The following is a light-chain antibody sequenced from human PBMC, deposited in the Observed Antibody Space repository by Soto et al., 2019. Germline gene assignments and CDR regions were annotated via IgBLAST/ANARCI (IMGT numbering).Light chain of an antibody. V-gene: IGKV1-9*01. CDR1: QGISSY. Sequence: DVQLTQSPSFLSASVGDRLTITCRASQGISSYLAWYQQKPGKAPKLLIYAASTLQSGVPSRFSGSGSGTDFTLTISCLQSEDFATYYCQQYYSYPLTFGGGTKVDIK. CDR2: AAS. J-gene: IGKJ4*01. CDR3: QQYYSYPLT.